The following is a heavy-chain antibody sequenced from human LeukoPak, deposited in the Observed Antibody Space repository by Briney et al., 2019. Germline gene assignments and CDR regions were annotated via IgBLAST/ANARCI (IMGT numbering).Heavy chain of an antibody. CDR3: ARGSGWYRDNWFDP. CDR2: INSDGSST. Sequence: PGGSLRLSCAASGFTFSSYWMHWIRQAPGKGLVWVSRINSDGSSTSYADSVKGRFTISRDNAKNTLYLQMNSLRPEDTAVYYCARGSGWYRDNWFDPWGQGTLVTVSS. D-gene: IGHD6-19*01. J-gene: IGHJ5*02. CDR1: GFTFSSYW. V-gene: IGHV3-74*01.